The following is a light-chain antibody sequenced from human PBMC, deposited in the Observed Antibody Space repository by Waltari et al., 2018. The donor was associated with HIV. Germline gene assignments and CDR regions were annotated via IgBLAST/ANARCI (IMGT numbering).Light chain of an antibody. V-gene: IGKV1-9*01. J-gene: IGKJ3*01. CDR1: QGIDRY. CDR3: QQLKSYPPA. CDR2: LAS. Sequence: DIQLTQSPSFLSASVGDSVTITCRDSQGIDRYLAWYRQKPGKTPELLIYLASTLQSGVPFRFSGSGYGTEFTLTISSLQPEDFATYYCQQLKSYPPAFGPGTKVDIK.